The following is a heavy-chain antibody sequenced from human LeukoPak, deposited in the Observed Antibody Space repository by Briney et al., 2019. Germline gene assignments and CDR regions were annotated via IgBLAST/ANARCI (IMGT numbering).Heavy chain of an antibody. D-gene: IGHD3-3*01. V-gene: IGHV3-11*04. Sequence: GGSLGLSCAASGFTFSDYYMSWIRQAPGKGLEWVSYISSSGSTIYYADSVKGRFTISRDNAKNSLYLQMNSLRAEDTAVYYCARAAAEYYDLWSGSKENWFDPWGQGTLVTVSS. CDR1: GFTFSDYY. CDR3: ARAAAEYYDLWSGSKENWFDP. J-gene: IGHJ5*02. CDR2: ISSSGSTI.